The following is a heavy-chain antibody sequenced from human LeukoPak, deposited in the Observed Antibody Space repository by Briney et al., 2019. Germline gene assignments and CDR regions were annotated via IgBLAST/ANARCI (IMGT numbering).Heavy chain of an antibody. V-gene: IGHV4-34*01. CDR1: GGSFSGYY. Sequence: SETLSLTCAVYGGSFSGYYWSWIRQPPGKGLEWIGEINHSGSTNYNPSLKSRVTISVDTSKNQFSLKLSSVTAADTAAYYCARETPNIVVVPIYGMDVWGQGTTVTVSS. J-gene: IGHJ6*02. CDR3: ARETPNIVVVPIYGMDV. D-gene: IGHD2-2*01. CDR2: INHSGST.